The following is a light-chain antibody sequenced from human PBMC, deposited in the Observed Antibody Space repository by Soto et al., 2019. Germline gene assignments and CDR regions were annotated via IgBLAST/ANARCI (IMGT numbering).Light chain of an antibody. CDR1: QSVSIY. CDR2: DAS. J-gene: IGKJ4*01. V-gene: IGKV3-11*01. CDR3: QQHSNWPLT. Sequence: EIVLTQSPATLTLSPGERVTLSCRASQSVSIYLAWYQQKPGQAPRLLIYDASKRATGIPARFSGSGSGTDFTLTISSLEPEDLAVYYCQQHSNWPLTFGGGTKVEIK.